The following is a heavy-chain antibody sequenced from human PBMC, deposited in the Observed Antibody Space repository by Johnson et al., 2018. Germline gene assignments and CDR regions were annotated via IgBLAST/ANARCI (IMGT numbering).Heavy chain of an antibody. J-gene: IGHJ6*02. Sequence: VQLVQSGGGVVQPGRSLRLSCAASGFTFSSYSMNWVRQAPGKGLEWVSYISSSSSTIYYADSVKRRFTISRDNSKNTLYLEINSLRAEDTAVFFCAKGEGRPGSPYYRMDVWGQGIAVTVSS. V-gene: IGHV3-48*01. CDR1: GFTFSSYS. CDR2: ISSSSSTI. CDR3: AKGEGRPGSPYYRMDV. D-gene: IGHD5-12*01.